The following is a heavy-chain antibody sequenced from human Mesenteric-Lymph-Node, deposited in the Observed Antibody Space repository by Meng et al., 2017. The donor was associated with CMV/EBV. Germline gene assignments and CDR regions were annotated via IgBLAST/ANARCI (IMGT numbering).Heavy chain of an antibody. Sequence: GGSLRLSCAASGFTFRNYAMNWVRQAPGKGLEWISYISGSTSTIFQADSVKGRFTISRDNSKNTLYLQMNSLRAEDTAVYYCAAARGNYYYYGMDVWGQGTTVTVSS. V-gene: IGHV3-48*01. CDR1: GFTFRNYA. D-gene: IGHD6-6*01. CDR3: AAARGNYYYYGMDV. CDR2: ISGSTSTI. J-gene: IGHJ6*02.